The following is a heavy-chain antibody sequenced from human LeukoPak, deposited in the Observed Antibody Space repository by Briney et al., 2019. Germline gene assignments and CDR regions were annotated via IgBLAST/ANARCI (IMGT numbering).Heavy chain of an antibody. CDR1: GFTFGSYA. CDR3: ARSEYYYGSGSLPAAY. V-gene: IGHV3-30*04. D-gene: IGHD3-10*01. Sequence: PGRSLRLSCAASGFTFGSYAMHWVRQAPGKGLEWVAVISYDGSNKYYADSVKGRFTISRDNSKNTLYLQMNSLRAEDTAVYYCARSEYYYGSGSLPAAYWGQGTLVTVSS. CDR2: ISYDGSNK. J-gene: IGHJ4*02.